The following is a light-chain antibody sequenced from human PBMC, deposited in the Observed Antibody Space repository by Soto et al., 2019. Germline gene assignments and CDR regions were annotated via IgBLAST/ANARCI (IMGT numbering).Light chain of an antibody. Sequence: ELVMPPSPANLSLSPGERAPLSGRASQSVSSNLAWYQQKPGQAPRLLIYGASTRATGIPARFSGSGSGTEFTLTISSLQSQDFAVYYCQQYNNWPTWTVGQGTQVDIK. CDR2: GAS. V-gene: IGKV3-15*01. J-gene: IGKJ1*01. CDR1: QSVSSN. CDR3: QQYNNWPTWT.